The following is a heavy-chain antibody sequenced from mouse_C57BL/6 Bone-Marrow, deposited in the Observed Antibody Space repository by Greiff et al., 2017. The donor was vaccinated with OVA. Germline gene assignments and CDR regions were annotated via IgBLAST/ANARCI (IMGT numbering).Heavy chain of an antibody. V-gene: IGHV7-3*01. CDR2: IRNKANGYTT. D-gene: IGHD2-4*01. CDR1: GFTFTDYY. Sequence: EVQRVESGGGLVQPGGSLSLSCAASGFTFTDYYMSWVRQPPGKALEWLGFIRNKANGYTTEYSASVKGRFTISRDNSQSILYLQMNALRAEDSATYYCARNREYDYFYYFDYWGQGTTLTVSS. J-gene: IGHJ2*01. CDR3: ARNREYDYFYYFDY.